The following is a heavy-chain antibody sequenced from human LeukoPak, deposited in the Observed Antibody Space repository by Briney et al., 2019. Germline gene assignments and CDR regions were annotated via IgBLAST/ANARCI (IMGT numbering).Heavy chain of an antibody. D-gene: IGHD3-22*01. CDR1: GGSISSGDYY. V-gene: IGHV4-30-4*01. Sequence: PSETLSLTCTVSGGSISSGDYYWSWIRQPPGKGLEWIGYIYYSGSTYYNPSLKSRVTISVDTSKNQFSLKLSSVTAADTAVYYCARVPYYYDSSGRIYYYYGMDVWGQGTTVTVSS. CDR2: IYYSGST. J-gene: IGHJ6*02. CDR3: ARVPYYYDSSGRIYYYYGMDV.